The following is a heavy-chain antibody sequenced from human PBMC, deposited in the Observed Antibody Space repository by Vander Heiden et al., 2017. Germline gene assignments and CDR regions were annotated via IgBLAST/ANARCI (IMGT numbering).Heavy chain of an antibody. D-gene: IGHD3-16*01. J-gene: IGHJ4*02. CDR2: ISYDGSNK. CDR3: AKDWGGGFDY. Sequence: QVQLVESGGGVVQPGGSRRPSCAAPGFPFSSYGMHWVRQAPGKGLEWVAVISYDGSNKYYADSVKGRFTISRDNSKNTLYLQMNSLRAEDTAVYYCAKDWGGGFDYWGQGTLVTVSS. V-gene: IGHV3-30*18. CDR1: GFPFSSYG.